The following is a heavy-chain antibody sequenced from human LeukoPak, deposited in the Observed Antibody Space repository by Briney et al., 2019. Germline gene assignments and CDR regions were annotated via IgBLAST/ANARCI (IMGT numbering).Heavy chain of an antibody. CDR2: IRYDGSNK. Sequence: GGSLRLSCAASGFTFSSYGMHWVRQAPGKGREWVAFIRYDGSNKYYADSVKGRFTISRDNSKNTLYLQINSLRAEDKAVYYCAKPDRVVPAAIFCYFDYWGQGTLVTVSS. V-gene: IGHV3-30*02. CDR3: AKPDRVVPAAIFCYFDY. CDR1: GFTFSSYG. J-gene: IGHJ4*02. D-gene: IGHD2-2*01.